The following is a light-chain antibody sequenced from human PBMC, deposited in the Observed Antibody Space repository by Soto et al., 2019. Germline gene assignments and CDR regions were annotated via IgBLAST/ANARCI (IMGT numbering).Light chain of an antibody. CDR3: QQYASSRT. V-gene: IGKV3-20*01. CDR2: GAS. CDR1: QSVSNNY. Sequence: EIVLTQSPGTLSLSPGERATLSCRASQSVSNNYLAWYQQKPGQAPRLLIYGASNRATGIPDRFSGSGSGTDFTLTINNLEPEDFAVYYCQQYASSRTFGQGTKVVIK. J-gene: IGKJ1*01.